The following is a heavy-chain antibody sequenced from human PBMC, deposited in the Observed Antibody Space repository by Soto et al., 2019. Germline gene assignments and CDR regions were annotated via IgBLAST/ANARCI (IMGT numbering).Heavy chain of an antibody. D-gene: IGHD2-21*01. V-gene: IGHV4-31*03. J-gene: IGHJ6*02. CDR2: IYYSGST. Sequence: QVQLQESGPGLVKPSQTLSLTCTVSGDSISSGGYYWSWIRQHPRKGLEWIGYIYYSGSTFYNPSLKSRVTISVDTSKNQFSLKLSSVTAADMAVYYCAASCVGCGGFNYYGMDVWGQGTTVTVSS. CDR3: AASCVGCGGFNYYGMDV. CDR1: GDSISSGGYY.